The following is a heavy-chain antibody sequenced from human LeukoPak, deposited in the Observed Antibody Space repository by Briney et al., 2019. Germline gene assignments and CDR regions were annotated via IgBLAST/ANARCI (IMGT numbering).Heavy chain of an antibody. Sequence: SETLSLTCTVSGGSISSYYWSWIRQPAGKGLEWIGRIYTSGSTNYNPSLKSRVTISVDTSKNQFSLKLSSVTAADTAVYYCARGTAILWFGEYDAFDIWGQGTMVTVSS. J-gene: IGHJ3*02. CDR2: IYTSGST. D-gene: IGHD3-10*01. V-gene: IGHV4-4*07. CDR3: ARGTAILWFGEYDAFDI. CDR1: GGSISSYY.